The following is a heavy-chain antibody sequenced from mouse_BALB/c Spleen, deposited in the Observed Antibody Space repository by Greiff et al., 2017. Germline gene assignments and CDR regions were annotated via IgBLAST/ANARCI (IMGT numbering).Heavy chain of an antibody. CDR3: SRSRWDDWYFDV. J-gene: IGHJ1*01. Sequence: EVMLVESGGGLVQPGGSRKLSCSVSGFTFSSFGMHWVRQAPEKGLEWVAYISSGSSTIYYADTVKGRFTISRDNPKNNLFLQMTNLRSEDTAMYYCSRSRWDDWYFDVWGAGTTVTVSS. CDR1: GFTFSSFG. V-gene: IGHV5-17*02. D-gene: IGHD4-1*01. CDR2: ISSGSSTI.